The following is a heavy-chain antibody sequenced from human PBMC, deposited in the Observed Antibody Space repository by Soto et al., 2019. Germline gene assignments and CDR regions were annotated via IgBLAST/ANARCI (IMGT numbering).Heavy chain of an antibody. CDR3: AKQQGPGTPYYYAMDV. CDR1: GFTFSSYA. CDR2: IRSRGDVT. D-gene: IGHD1-1*01. Sequence: EVQLLESGGALVQPGGSLRLSCAASGFTFSSYAMTWVRQAPGKGLEWVSVIRSRGDVTYYADSVKGRFTISRDNSRSTLYLHLDNLRAEDTAVYYCAKQQGPGTPYYYAMDVWDQGTTVAVSS. V-gene: IGHV3-23*01. J-gene: IGHJ6*02.